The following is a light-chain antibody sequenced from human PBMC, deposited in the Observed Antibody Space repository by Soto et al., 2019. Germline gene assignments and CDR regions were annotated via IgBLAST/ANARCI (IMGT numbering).Light chain of an antibody. Sequence: EIVLPQSPGTLSLSPGERATLSCRASQSVSSSYLAWYQQKPGQAPRLLIYGASSRATGIPDRFSGGGSGTDFTLTISRLEPEDFAVYYCQQFSSYPLTFGGGTKVDI. J-gene: IGKJ4*01. V-gene: IGKV3-20*01. CDR3: QQFSSYPLT. CDR2: GAS. CDR1: QSVSSSY.